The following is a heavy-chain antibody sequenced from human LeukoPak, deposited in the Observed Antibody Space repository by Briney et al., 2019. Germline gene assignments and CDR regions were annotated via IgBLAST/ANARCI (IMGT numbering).Heavy chain of an antibody. CDR3: ARGGSGEGY. CDR2: INYSGST. J-gene: IGHJ4*02. CDR1: GGSISSGAHY. D-gene: IGHD3-10*01. Sequence: PSETPSLTCTVSGGSISSGAHYWSWIRQHPGKGLEWIGYINYSGSTYYNPSLKSRVTISVDTSKNQFSLKLSSVTAADTAVYYCARGGSGEGYWGQGTLVTVSS. V-gene: IGHV4-31*03.